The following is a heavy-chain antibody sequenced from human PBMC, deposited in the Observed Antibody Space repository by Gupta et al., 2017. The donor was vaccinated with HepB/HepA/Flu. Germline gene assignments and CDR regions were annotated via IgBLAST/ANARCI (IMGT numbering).Heavy chain of an antibody. CDR3: ARDHPYYYYYYMDV. CDR2: ISSSSSYI. Sequence: EVQLVESGGGLVKPGGSLRLSCAASGFTFSSYSMNWVRQAPGKGLEWVSSISSSSSYIYYADSVKGRFTISRDNAKNSLYLQMNSLRAEDTAVYYCARDHPYYYYYYMDVWGKGTTVTVSS. CDR1: GFTFSSYS. V-gene: IGHV3-21*01. J-gene: IGHJ6*03.